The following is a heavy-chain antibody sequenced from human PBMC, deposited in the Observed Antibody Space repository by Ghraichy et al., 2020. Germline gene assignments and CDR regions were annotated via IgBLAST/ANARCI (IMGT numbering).Heavy chain of an antibody. Sequence: GGSLRLSCAASGFTFSKYAIHWVRQAPGKGLEWVAVISYDGSSEYYGDSVKGRFSVSRDNSKSTLYLQMTSLRPDDTAIFYCAREEAQWLTTSYYYGMDVWGQGTTVSVSS. CDR1: GFTFSKYA. CDR3: AREEAQWLTTSYYYGMDV. J-gene: IGHJ6*02. CDR2: ISYDGSSE. D-gene: IGHD6-19*01. V-gene: IGHV3-30*03.